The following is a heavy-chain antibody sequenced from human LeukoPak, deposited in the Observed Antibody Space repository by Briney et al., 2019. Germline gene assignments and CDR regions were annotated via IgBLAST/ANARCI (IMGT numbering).Heavy chain of an antibody. V-gene: IGHV4-59*12. CDR2: IYYSGST. Sequence: PSETLSLTCTVSGGSISSYYWSWIRQPPGKGLEWIGYIYYSGSTNYNPSLKSRVTMSVDTSKNQFSLKLSSVTAADTAVYYCARGPPGVPAAFDYWGQGTLVTVSS. D-gene: IGHD2-2*01. CDR3: ARGPPGVPAAFDY. CDR1: GGSISSYY. J-gene: IGHJ4*02.